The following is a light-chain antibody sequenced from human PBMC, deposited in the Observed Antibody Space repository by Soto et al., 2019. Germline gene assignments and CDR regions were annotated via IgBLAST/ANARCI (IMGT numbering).Light chain of an antibody. J-gene: IGLJ2*01. Sequence: ELTQPPSVSVSPGQTASITCSGDKLGDKYACWYQQKPGQSPVLVIYQDSKRPSGIPERFSGSNSGNTATLTISGTQAMDEADYYCQAWDSSTRVFGGGTKVTVL. CDR1: KLGDKY. CDR3: QAWDSSTRV. V-gene: IGLV3-1*01. CDR2: QDS.